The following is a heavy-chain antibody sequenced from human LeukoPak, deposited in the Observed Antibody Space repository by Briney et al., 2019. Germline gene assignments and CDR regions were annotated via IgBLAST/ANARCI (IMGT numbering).Heavy chain of an antibody. CDR2: INHSGST. Sequence: SETLSLTCAVYGGSFSGYYWSWIRQPSGKGLEWIGEINHSGSTNYNPSLKSRVTISVDTSKNQFSLKLSSVTAADTAVYYCARVGDPISGSGYSDYWGQGTLVTVSS. V-gene: IGHV4-34*01. D-gene: IGHD3-10*01. CDR3: ARVGDPISGSGYSDY. J-gene: IGHJ4*02. CDR1: GGSFSGYY.